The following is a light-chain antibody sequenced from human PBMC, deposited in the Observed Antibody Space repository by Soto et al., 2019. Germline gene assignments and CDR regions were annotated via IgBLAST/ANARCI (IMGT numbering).Light chain of an antibody. Sequence: DIQMTQSPSSLSASVGDRVTITCRASESISRHLNWYQQKPGKAPNLLIYAASSLQNGVPSRFSGGGSGTDFTLTISNLQPEDFSTYYCQQSYSTLSITFGQGIRLEIK. J-gene: IGKJ5*01. V-gene: IGKV1-39*01. CDR3: QQSYSTLSIT. CDR1: ESISRH. CDR2: AAS.